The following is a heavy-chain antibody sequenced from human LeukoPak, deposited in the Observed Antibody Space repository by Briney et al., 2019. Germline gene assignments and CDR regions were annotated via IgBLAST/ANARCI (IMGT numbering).Heavy chain of an antibody. J-gene: IGHJ5*02. CDR1: GGSISDHY. Sequence: SSETLSLTCSVSGGSISDHYWSWIRQPPGKGLEWIAYIYYNEAPNYNPSLNARVTMSLDMSKNQFSLRLTSVTAADTAVYYCARGHYDLAPWGQGILVTVSS. CDR2: IYYNEAP. CDR3: ARGHYDLAP. D-gene: IGHD3/OR15-3a*01. V-gene: IGHV4-59*08.